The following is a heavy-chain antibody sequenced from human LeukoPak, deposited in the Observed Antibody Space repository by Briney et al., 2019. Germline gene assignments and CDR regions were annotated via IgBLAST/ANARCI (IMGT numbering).Heavy chain of an antibody. J-gene: IGHJ3*02. CDR2: ISSSSSTI. CDR1: GFTFSSYS. CDR3: ARDVAFDI. Sequence: GGSLRLSCAASGFTFSSYSMNWVRQAPGKGLEWVSYISSSSSTIYYADSVKGRFIISRDNAKNSLYLQMNSLRAEDTAVYYCARDVAFDIWGQGTMVTVSS. V-gene: IGHV3-48*01.